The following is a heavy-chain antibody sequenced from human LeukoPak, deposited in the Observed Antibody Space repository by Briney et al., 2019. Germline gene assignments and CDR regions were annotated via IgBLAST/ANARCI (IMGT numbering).Heavy chain of an antibody. Sequence: GGSLRLSCAASGFTFSNYAMSWVRQDPEKGLEWVSVIGASGADTYYADSVKGRFTISRDNSKNTLYLQMNSLRAEDTAVYYCASLFVWFGDLWGQGTLVTVSS. CDR3: ASLFVWFGDL. V-gene: IGHV3-23*01. J-gene: IGHJ4*02. D-gene: IGHD3-10*01. CDR2: IGASGADT. CDR1: GFTFSNYA.